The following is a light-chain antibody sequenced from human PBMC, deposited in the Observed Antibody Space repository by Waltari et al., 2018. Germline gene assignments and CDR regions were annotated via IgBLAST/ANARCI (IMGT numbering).Light chain of an antibody. V-gene: IGLV3-9*01. J-gene: IGLJ2*01. Sequence: SYDLTQPLSVSVALGQTATITCYGTKIGVRNVHWYQQRPGQAPVLVIYRDSNRPSGIPERLSGSNSGHTATLTISRAQAGDEADYFCQVWDSDTAHVIFGGGTKLTV. CDR1: KIGVRN. CDR3: QVWDSDTAHVI. CDR2: RDS.